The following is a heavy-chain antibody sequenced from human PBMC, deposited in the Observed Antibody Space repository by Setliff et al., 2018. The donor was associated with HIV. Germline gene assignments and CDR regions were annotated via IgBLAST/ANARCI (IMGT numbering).Heavy chain of an antibody. V-gene: IGHV4-59*11. J-gene: IGHJ4*02. CDR1: GGSISSHY. CDR3: ARDRTPYYYDSSGYYGYYFDY. CDR2: IYYSGST. D-gene: IGHD3-22*01. Sequence: NPSETLSLTCTVSGGSISSHYWSWIRQPPGKGLEWIGSIYYSGSTNYNPSLKSRVTISVDTYKNQFSLKLSSVTAADTAVYYCARDRTPYYYDSSGYYGYYFDYWGQGTLVTVSS.